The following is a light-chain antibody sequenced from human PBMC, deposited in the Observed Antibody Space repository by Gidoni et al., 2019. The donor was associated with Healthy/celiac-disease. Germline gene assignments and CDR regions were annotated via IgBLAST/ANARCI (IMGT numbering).Light chain of an antibody. CDR3: QQYGSSHT. CDR1: QSVSSSY. Sequence: EIVLTQSPGTLSLSPGERATLSCRASQSVSSSYLAWYQQKPGQAPRLLIYGASSRATGIPDRFSGSGSGTDFTLTLSRLEPEDFAVYYCQQYGSSHTFGQGTNLEIK. CDR2: GAS. V-gene: IGKV3-20*01. J-gene: IGKJ2*01.